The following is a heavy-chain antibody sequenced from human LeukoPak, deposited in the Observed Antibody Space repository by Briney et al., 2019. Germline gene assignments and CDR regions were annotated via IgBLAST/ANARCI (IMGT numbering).Heavy chain of an antibody. D-gene: IGHD7-27*01. Sequence: GGSLRLSCAASGYTFSSYGMHWVRQAPGKGLEWVAFTRYDGSNKYYADSVKGRFTISRDNSKNTLYLQMNSLRAEDTAVYYCAKGPTGDRWYFDLWGRGTLVTVSS. CDR1: GYTFSSYG. V-gene: IGHV3-30*02. CDR2: TRYDGSNK. J-gene: IGHJ2*01. CDR3: AKGPTGDRWYFDL.